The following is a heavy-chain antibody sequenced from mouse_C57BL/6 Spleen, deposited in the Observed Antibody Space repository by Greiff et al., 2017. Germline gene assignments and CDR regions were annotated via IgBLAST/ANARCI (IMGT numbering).Heavy chain of an antibody. V-gene: IGHV3-1*01. Sequence: EVKVEESGPGMVKPSESLSLTCTVTGYSITSGYDWHWIRHFPGNKLEWMGYISYSGSTNYNPSLKSRISITHDTSKNHFFLKLNSVTTEDTATYYCARGAVVGFDYWGQGTTLTVSS. D-gene: IGHD1-1*01. CDR1: GYSITSGYD. J-gene: IGHJ2*01. CDR2: ISYSGST. CDR3: ARGAVVGFDY.